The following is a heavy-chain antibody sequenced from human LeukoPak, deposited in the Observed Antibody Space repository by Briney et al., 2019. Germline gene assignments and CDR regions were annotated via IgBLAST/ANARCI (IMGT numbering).Heavy chain of an antibody. Sequence: ASVKVSCKASGYTFTGYYMHWVRQAPGQGLEWMGWINPNSGGTNYTQKFQGRATMTRDTSISTAYRELSRLRSDDTAVYYCARDRGELGFGYWGQGTLVTVSS. CDR2: INPNSGGT. CDR3: ARDRGELGFGY. D-gene: IGHD1-26*01. J-gene: IGHJ4*02. V-gene: IGHV1-2*02. CDR1: GYTFTGYY.